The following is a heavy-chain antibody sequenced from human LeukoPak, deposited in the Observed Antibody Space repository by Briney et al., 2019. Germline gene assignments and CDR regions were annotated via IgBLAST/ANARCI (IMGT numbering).Heavy chain of an antibody. D-gene: IGHD4-17*01. CDR1: GFTFSSYE. J-gene: IGHJ2*01. CDR3: ARVTPQYGDYVNWYFDL. Sequence: GGSLRLSCAASGFTFSSYEMNWVRQAPRKGLEWVSYISSSGSTIYYADSVKGRFTISRDNAKNSLYLQMNSLRAEDTAVYYCARVTPQYGDYVNWYFDLWGRGTLVTVSS. CDR2: ISSSGSTI. V-gene: IGHV3-48*03.